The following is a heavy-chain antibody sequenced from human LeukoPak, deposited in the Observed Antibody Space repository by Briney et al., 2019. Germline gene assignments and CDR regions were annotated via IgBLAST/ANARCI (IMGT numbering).Heavy chain of an antibody. J-gene: IGHJ4*02. Sequence: GASVKVSCKASGYTFTGYYMHWVRQAPGQGLEWIGWINPNSGGTNYAQKFQGRVTMTRDTSISTAYMELSRLRSDDTAVYYCARDHHTDLVVVIDYWGQGTLVTVSS. CDR1: GYTFTGYY. CDR2: INPNSGGT. D-gene: IGHD3-22*01. CDR3: ARDHHTDLVVVIDY. V-gene: IGHV1-2*02.